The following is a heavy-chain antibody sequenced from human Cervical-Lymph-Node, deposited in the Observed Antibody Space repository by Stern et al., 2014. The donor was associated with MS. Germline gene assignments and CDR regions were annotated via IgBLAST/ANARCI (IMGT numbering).Heavy chain of an antibody. J-gene: IGHJ4*02. Sequence: VQLVESGGGVVKPGRSLRLSCAASGFTFSSYSMHWVRQPPGKGLEWVAFISYVGTEPYFDDSVEGRFTISRDKSKNTLYLQMNSLRPDDTAVYYCARHGVLTAPNHLPVFFDYWGQGNPVTVSS. D-gene: IGHD1-14*01. CDR3: ARHGVLTAPNHLPVFFDY. V-gene: IGHV3-30*04. CDR2: ISYVGTEP. CDR1: GFTFSSYS.